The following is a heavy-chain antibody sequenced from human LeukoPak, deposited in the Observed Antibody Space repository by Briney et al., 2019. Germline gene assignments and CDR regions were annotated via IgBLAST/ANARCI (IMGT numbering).Heavy chain of an antibody. CDR3: ARNPPYCTSTDCYNAY. J-gene: IGHJ4*02. CDR2: INPNSGAT. Sequence: GASVKVTCKASGYTFTIYYMHWVRQAPGQGLEWMGWINPNSGATNYAQRFQGRVTMTRDTSISTAYMELSGLTSNDTGVNYCARNPPYCTSTDCYNAYWGQGTLVTVSS. V-gene: IGHV1-2*02. CDR1: GYTFTIYY. D-gene: IGHD2-2*02.